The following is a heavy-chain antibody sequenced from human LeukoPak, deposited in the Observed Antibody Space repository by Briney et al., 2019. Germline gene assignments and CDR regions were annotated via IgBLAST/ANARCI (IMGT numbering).Heavy chain of an antibody. CDR3: AKRSRRLTIVRGVPREDV. CDR2: ISGNGGST. CDR1: GFTFSSYA. V-gene: IGHV3-23*01. J-gene: IGHJ6*02. D-gene: IGHD3-10*01. Sequence: GGSLRLSCAASGFTFSSYAMNWGREAPGKGLEWVSGISGNGGSTYYADSVKGRFTISRGNSKDTLYLQMNRLRAEDTAVYYCAKRSRRLTIVRGVPREDVWGQGTTVTVSS.